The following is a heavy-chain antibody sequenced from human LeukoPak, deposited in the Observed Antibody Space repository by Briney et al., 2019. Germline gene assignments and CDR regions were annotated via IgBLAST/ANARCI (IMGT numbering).Heavy chain of an antibody. CDR2: IKQDGSKK. CDR1: GFPFSSYW. J-gene: IGHJ4*02. Sequence: QAGGSLRLSCVASGFPFSSYWMTWVRQTPGKGLEWVANIKQDGSKKSYVDSAKGRFTISRDNSKNTLYLQMNSLRAEDTAVYYCAKDYGLSATRGYYFDYWGQGTLVTVSS. V-gene: IGHV3-7*01. CDR3: AKDYGLSATRGYYFDY. D-gene: IGHD2-15*01.